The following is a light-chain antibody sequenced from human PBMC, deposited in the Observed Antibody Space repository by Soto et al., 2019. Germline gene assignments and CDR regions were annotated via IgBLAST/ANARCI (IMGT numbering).Light chain of an antibody. V-gene: IGLV1-40*01. J-gene: IGLJ3*02. CDR3: AAWDDSLNGWV. CDR2: GNT. Sequence: QSVLTQPPSVSGALGQRVTISCTGITSNIGAGYDVHWYQLLPGRAPKLLIYGNTNRPSGVPDRFSGSKSGTSASLAISGLQSEDEADYYCAAWDDSLNGWVFGGGTKVTVL. CDR1: TSNIGAGYD.